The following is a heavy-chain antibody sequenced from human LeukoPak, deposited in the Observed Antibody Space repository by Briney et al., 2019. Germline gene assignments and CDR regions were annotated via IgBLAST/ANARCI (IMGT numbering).Heavy chain of an antibody. V-gene: IGHV4-38-2*01. J-gene: IGHJ5*02. CDR2: IYHSGST. D-gene: IGHD1-14*01. Sequence: SETLSLTCAVSGYSISSGYYWGWIRQPPGKGLEWSGSIYHSGSTYYNPSLKSRVTISVDTSKNQFSLKLSSVTAADTAVYYCARARGSGINNWFDPWGQGTLVTVSS. CDR1: GYSISSGYY. CDR3: ARARGSGINNWFDP.